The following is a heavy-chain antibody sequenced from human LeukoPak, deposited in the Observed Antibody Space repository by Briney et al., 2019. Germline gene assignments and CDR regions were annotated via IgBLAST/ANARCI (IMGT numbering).Heavy chain of an antibody. V-gene: IGHV3-21*05. CDR2: ISNTGSDI. J-gene: IGHJ2*01. D-gene: IGHD6-19*01. Sequence: GGSLTLSCAASGSTFRSHTMNWVRQAPGKGMEWISYISNTGSDIYYADSVKGRFTISRDNAKNSLYLQMNSLRAEDTAVYYCARVPSSGWLNYWYFDLWGRGTLVTVSS. CDR1: GSTFRSHT. CDR3: ARVPSSGWLNYWYFDL.